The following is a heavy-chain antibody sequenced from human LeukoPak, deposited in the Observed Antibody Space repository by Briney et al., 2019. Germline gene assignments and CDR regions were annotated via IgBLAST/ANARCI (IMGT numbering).Heavy chain of an antibody. CDR2: INWNGGST. CDR3: ARTKGQQLVLYYFDY. J-gene: IGHJ4*02. D-gene: IGHD6-13*01. V-gene: IGHV3-20*04. CDR1: GFTFDDYC. Sequence: PGGSLRLSCAASGFTFDDYCMSWVRQAPGKGLEWVSGINWNGGSTGYADSVKGRFTISRDNAKNSQYLQMNSLRAEDTALYYCARTKGQQLVLYYFDYWGQGTLVTVSS.